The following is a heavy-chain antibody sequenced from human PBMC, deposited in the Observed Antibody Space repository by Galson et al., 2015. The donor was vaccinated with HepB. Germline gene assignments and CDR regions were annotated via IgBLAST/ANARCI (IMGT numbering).Heavy chain of an antibody. CDR1: GFTFDDYA. J-gene: IGHJ4*02. CDR2: ISWNSGSI. CDR3: AKDTYSTYGEGYLDY. V-gene: IGHV3-9*01. Sequence: SLRLSCAASGFTFDDYAMHWVRQAPGKGLEWVSGISWNSGSIDYADSVKGRFTISRDNAKNSLYLQMNSLRAEDTALYYCAKDTYSTYGEGYLDYWGQGTLVTVSS. D-gene: IGHD4-11*01.